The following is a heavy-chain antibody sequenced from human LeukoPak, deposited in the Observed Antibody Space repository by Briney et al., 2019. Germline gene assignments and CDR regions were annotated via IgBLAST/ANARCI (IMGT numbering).Heavy chain of an antibody. CDR2: INPNSGGT. V-gene: IGHV1-2*02. D-gene: IGHD3-22*01. CDR1: GYTFTRYY. CDR3: ARAHDSSGYYPDAFDI. Sequence: ASVKVSCKASGYTFTRYYMHWVRQAPGQGLEWMGWINPNSGGTNYAQKFQGRVTMTRDTSISTAYMELSRLRSDDTAVYYCARAHDSSGYYPDAFDIWGQGTMVTVSS. J-gene: IGHJ3*02.